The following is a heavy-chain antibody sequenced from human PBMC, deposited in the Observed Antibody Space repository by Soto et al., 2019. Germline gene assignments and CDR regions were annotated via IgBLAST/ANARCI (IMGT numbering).Heavy chain of an antibody. V-gene: IGHV3-11*01. D-gene: IGHD3-10*01. J-gene: IGHJ4*02. CDR1: GFTFTDHY. Sequence: QVQLVESGGGLVKPGGSLRLSCTASGFTFTDHYMTWIRQAPGKGLEWVSYINSGGRNIYYAASGRGRFTISRDNAKNSVYLQMSSLRAEDTDIYYCARDIRGANWGQGTLVIVSS. CDR3: ARDIRGAN. CDR2: INSGGRNI.